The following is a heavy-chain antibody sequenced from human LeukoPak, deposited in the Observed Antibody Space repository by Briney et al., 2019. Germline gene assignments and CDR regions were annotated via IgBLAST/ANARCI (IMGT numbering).Heavy chain of an antibody. CDR3: ARDTYCSSTSCKDTAMV. J-gene: IGHJ4*02. CDR1: GGSISSSSYY. V-gene: IGHV4-39*07. Sequence: SETLSLTCTVSGGSISSSSYYWGWIRQPPGKGLEWIGSIYYSGSTYYNPSLKSRVTISVDTSKNQFSLKLSSVTAADTAVYYCARDTYCSSTSCKDTAMVWGQETLVTVSS. D-gene: IGHD2-2*01. CDR2: IYYSGST.